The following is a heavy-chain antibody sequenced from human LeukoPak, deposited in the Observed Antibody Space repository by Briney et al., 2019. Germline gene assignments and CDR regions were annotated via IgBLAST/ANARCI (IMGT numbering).Heavy chain of an antibody. D-gene: IGHD6-13*01. CDR2: IYYSGTT. J-gene: IGHJ5*02. Sequence: SETLSLTCTVSGGSIDSNSWTWIRQPPGKGLEWIGYIYYSGTTNYNPSLKSRVTMSVDMPKNQFSLKLSSVTAADTAEYYCARRSSSWKNWFDPWGQGTLVTVSA. CDR1: GGSIDSNS. V-gene: IGHV4-59*01. CDR3: ARRSSSWKNWFDP.